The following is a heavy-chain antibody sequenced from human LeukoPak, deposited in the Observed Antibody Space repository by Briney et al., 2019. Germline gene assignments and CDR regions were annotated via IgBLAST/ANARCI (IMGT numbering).Heavy chain of an antibody. Sequence: GGSLRLSCAASGFTFSSYWMSWVRQAPGKALEWVANIKQDGSEKYYVDSVKGRFTISRDNAKNSLYLQMNSLRAEDTAVYYCARGVYSSVFYYFDYWGQGTLVTVSS. CDR2: IKQDGSEK. J-gene: IGHJ4*02. CDR1: GFTFSSYW. V-gene: IGHV3-7*01. CDR3: ARGVYSSVFYYFDY. D-gene: IGHD6-25*01.